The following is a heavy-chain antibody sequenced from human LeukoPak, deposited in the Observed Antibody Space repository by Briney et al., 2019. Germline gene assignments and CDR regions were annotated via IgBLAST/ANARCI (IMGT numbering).Heavy chain of an antibody. V-gene: IGHV4-39*01. CDR2: IYYSGST. Sequence: SETLSLTCTVSGGSISSSSYYWGWIRQPPGKGLEWIGSIYYSGSTYYNPSLKSRVTISVDTSKNQFSLKLSSVTAADTAVYYCARLMVVGYSYYFDYWGQGTLVTVSS. D-gene: IGHD1-26*01. CDR3: ARLMVVGYSYYFDY. CDR1: GGSISSSSYY. J-gene: IGHJ4*02.